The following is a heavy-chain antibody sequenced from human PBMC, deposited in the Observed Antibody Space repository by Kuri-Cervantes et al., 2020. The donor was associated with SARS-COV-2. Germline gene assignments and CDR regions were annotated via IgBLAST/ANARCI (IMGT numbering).Heavy chain of an antibody. V-gene: IGHV4-34*01. CDR1: GGSFSAYY. Sequence: GSLRLSCAVYGGSFSAYYWSWIRQPPGKGLEWIGEINHSGSTNYNPSLKGRVTISVDTSKHQSSLKLSSVTAADTAVYYCAGSPGGVFDCWGQGTLVTVSS. CDR3: AGSPGGVFDC. CDR2: INHSGST. D-gene: IGHD3-16*01. J-gene: IGHJ4*02.